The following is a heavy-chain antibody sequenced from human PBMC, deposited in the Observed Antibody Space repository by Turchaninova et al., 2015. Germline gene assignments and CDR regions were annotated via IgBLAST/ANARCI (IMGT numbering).Heavy chain of an antibody. CDR3: ARILPGVGMDV. D-gene: IGHD3-10*01. V-gene: IGHV1-69*01. CDR2: INPIFGTA. Sequence: QVQLVQSGAEGTKPGSSVKVSCTASGGTFSSYASSWVRQAPGQGLEWMGGINPIFGTANYAQKFKGRVTITADESTSTAYMELSSLRSEDTAVYYCARILPGVGMDVWGQGTTVTVSS. CDR1: GGTFSSYA. J-gene: IGHJ6*02.